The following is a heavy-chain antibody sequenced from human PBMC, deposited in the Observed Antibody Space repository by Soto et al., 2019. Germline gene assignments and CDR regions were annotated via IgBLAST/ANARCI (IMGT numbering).Heavy chain of an antibody. CDR1: GYTFTNYD. CDR3: ARSGLPDPVVVVGHTPFDP. Sequence: QVQLVQSGAEVKKPGASVKVSCKASGYTFTNYDINWVRQAPGQGLEWMGWISAYNGDTNYAQKVQGRVTMTTDTSTSTAYMELRSLRSDDTAVYYCARSGLPDPVVVVGHTPFDPWGKGTLVTVSS. D-gene: IGHD2-15*01. J-gene: IGHJ5*02. CDR2: ISAYNGDT. V-gene: IGHV1-18*01.